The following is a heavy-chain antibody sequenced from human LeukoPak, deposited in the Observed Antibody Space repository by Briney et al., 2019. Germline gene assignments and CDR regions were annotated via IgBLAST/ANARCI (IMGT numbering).Heavy chain of an antibody. D-gene: IGHD4-23*01. CDR1: GGSISDFY. Sequence: SESLSLTCSVSGGSISDFYWSWSRQPAGKGLEWIGRIYSSGNTNYNPSLKSRVTMSLDASKNEFSLKLSSVTAADTAVYYCARNSRDYWGQGIPVTVSS. J-gene: IGHJ4*02. CDR3: ARNSRDY. CDR2: IYSSGNT. V-gene: IGHV4-4*07.